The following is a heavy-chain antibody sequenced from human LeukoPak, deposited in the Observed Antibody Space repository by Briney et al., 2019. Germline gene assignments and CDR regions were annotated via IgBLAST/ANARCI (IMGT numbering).Heavy chain of an antibody. V-gene: IGHV1-46*01. CDR1: GYTFTSYY. CDR2: INPSGGST. D-gene: IGHD6-6*01. CDR3: ARAPTRVSSAGDAFDI. J-gene: IGHJ3*02. Sequence: ASVKVSCKASGYTFTSYYMHWVRQAPGQGLEWMGIINPSGGSTSYAQKFQGRVTMTRDMSTSTVYMELSSLRSEDTAVYYRARAPTRVSSAGDAFDIWGQGTMVTVSS.